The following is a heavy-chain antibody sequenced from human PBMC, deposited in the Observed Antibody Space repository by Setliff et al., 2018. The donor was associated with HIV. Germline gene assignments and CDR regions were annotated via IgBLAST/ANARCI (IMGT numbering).Heavy chain of an antibody. J-gene: IGHJ4*02. D-gene: IGHD5-18*01. V-gene: IGHV4-61*08. CDR2: TYHTGST. CDR3: AQIRADSYGYGALGF. Sequence: SETLSLTCTVSGGSVKTIGFYWSWIRQRPGKGLERIGHTYHTGSTSYSPSPSLKSRVTISVDTSKNQFSLKLSSVTAADTATYYCAQIRADSYGYGALGFWGQGTLVTVSS. CDR1: GGSVKTIGFY.